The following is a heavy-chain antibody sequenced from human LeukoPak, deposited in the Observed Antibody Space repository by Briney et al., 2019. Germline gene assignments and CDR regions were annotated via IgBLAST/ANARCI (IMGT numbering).Heavy chain of an antibody. Sequence: GGSLRLSCAASGFTFSSFAMSWVRQTPGKGLEWVAIISVSGGNTYYADSVKGRFTISRDTSRNTLFLQMNSLKGEDTDVYYCSKVILLYTDYEGYFDYWGQGILVTVSS. CDR2: ISVSGGNT. V-gene: IGHV3-23*01. D-gene: IGHD2-2*01. CDR1: GFTFSSFA. CDR3: SKVILLYTDYEGYFDY. J-gene: IGHJ4*02.